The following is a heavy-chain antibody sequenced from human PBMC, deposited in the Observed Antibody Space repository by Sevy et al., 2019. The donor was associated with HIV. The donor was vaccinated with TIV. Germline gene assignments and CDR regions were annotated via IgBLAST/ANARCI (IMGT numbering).Heavy chain of an antibody. Sequence: GWSLRLSCAASGFTFSSYAMTWVRQAPGKGLDWVSSMTGSGSITYYGDSVKGRFTISRDNSKNTLYLQMNNLRVEDTALYYCAKDGLHSGDFEYFQDWGQGTLVTVSS. CDR1: GFTFSSYA. V-gene: IGHV3-23*01. CDR2: MTGSGSIT. D-gene: IGHD2-21*02. J-gene: IGHJ1*01. CDR3: AKDGLHSGDFEYFQD.